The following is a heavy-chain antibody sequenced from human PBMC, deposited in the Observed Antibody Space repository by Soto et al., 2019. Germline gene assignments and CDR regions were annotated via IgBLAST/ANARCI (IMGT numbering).Heavy chain of an antibody. CDR3: AAVSQNITMIVVGGIFYYGMDV. D-gene: IGHD3-22*01. CDR1: GFTFTSSA. CDR2: IVVGSGNT. J-gene: IGHJ6*02. V-gene: IGHV1-58*01. Sequence: GSSVKVSCKASGFTFTSSAVQWVRQARGQRLEWIGWIVVGSGNTNYAQKFQERVTITRDMSTSTAYMELSSLRSEDTAVYYCAAVSQNITMIVVGGIFYYGMDVWG.